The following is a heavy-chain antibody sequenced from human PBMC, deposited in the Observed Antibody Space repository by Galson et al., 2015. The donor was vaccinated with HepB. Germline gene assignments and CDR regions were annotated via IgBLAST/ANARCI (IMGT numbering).Heavy chain of an antibody. CDR1: GFTFSSYA. CDR3: AKDVSSSSVWYFDL. D-gene: IGHD6-6*01. CDR2: ISGSYST. Sequence: SLRLSCAASGFTFSSYAMSWVRQAPGKGLEWVAGISGSYSTYYADSVKGRFTISRDNSKNTLFLQMNSLRADDTALYYCAKDVSSSSVWYFDLWGRGTLVTVSS. J-gene: IGHJ2*01. V-gene: IGHV3-23*01.